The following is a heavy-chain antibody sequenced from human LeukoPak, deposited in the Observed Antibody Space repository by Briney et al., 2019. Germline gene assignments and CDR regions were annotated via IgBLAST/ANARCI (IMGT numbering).Heavy chain of an antibody. Sequence: SVKVSCKASGGTFSSYAISWVRQAPGQGLEWMGGIIPIFGTANYAQKFQGRVTITADKSTSTAYMELSSLRAEDTAVYYCARVEVAGPRAFDIWGQGTMVTVSS. J-gene: IGHJ3*02. D-gene: IGHD6-19*01. V-gene: IGHV1-69*06. CDR1: GGTFSSYA. CDR2: IIPIFGTA. CDR3: ARVEVAGPRAFDI.